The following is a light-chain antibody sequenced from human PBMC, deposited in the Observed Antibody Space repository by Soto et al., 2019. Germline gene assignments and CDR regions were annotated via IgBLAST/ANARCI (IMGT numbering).Light chain of an antibody. CDR3: GSYAGSYV. V-gene: IGLV2-11*01. J-gene: IGLJ1*01. Sequence: QSALTQPRSVSGSPGQSVTIPCTGTSSDVGGYNYVSWYQQHPGKAPKLVIYDVSKRPSGVPDRFSGSKSGNTASLTISGLQGEDEADYYCGSYAGSYVFGTGTKVTVL. CDR2: DVS. CDR1: SSDVGGYNY.